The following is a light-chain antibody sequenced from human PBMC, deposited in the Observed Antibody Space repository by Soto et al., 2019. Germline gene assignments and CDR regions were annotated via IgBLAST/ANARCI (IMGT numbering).Light chain of an antibody. CDR3: QQYGSSPPLT. CDR1: QSVSRSY. Sequence: EIVLTQSPGTLSLSPGERATLSCRASQSVSRSYLAWYQQKPGQAPRLLIYGASSRATGIPDRFSGSGSGTDFTLTISRLKPEDFAVYYCQQYGSSPPLTFGGGTKVEIK. CDR2: GAS. J-gene: IGKJ4*01. V-gene: IGKV3-20*01.